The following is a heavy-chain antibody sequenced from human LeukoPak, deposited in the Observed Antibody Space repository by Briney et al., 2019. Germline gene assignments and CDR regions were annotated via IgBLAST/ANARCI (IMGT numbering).Heavy chain of an antibody. J-gene: IGHJ4*02. V-gene: IGHV4-59*12. Sequence: SSETLSLTCTVSGVSISTYYWAWIRQPPGKGLEWSGNIDYSGNTKYNPSLNSRVTISVDTSKNHFSLKLSSVTAADTAVYYSARWYYDSSGYRYFDYWGQGTLVIVSS. D-gene: IGHD3-22*01. CDR1: GVSISTYY. CDR3: ARWYYDSSGYRYFDY. CDR2: IDYSGNT.